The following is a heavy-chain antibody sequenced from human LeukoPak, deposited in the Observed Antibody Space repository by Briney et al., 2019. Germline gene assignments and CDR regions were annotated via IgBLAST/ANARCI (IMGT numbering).Heavy chain of an antibody. D-gene: IGHD5-18*01. V-gene: IGHV3-21*01. Sequence: GGSLRLSCAASGFTFSSYSMNWVRQAPGKGLEWVSSISSSSSYIYYADSVMGRFTISRDNAKNSLYLQMNSLRAEDTAVYYCARDVGGYSYGSFDYWGQGTLVTVSS. CDR2: ISSSSSYI. CDR3: ARDVGGYSYGSFDY. J-gene: IGHJ4*02. CDR1: GFTFSSYS.